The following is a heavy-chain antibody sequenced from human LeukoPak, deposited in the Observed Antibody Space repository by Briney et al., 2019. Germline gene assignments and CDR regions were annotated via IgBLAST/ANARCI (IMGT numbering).Heavy chain of an antibody. CDR1: GGSMSSGNYY. CDR3: ARVPGNFHHY. V-gene: IGHV4-61*09. J-gene: IGHJ4*02. CDR2: MSTSGAT. Sequence: SQTLSLTCTVSGGSMSSGNYYWSWIRQPAGKGLEWIGHMSTSGATKYNPSLKSRVMISMDTSKEQLSLKLRSVTAADTAVYYCARVPGNFHHYWDPGTLVTVSS. D-gene: IGHD1-26*01.